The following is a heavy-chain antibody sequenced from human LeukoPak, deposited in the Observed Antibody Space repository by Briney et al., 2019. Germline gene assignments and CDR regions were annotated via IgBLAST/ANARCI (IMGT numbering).Heavy chain of an antibody. J-gene: IGHJ4*02. V-gene: IGHV3-30*02. CDR2: IRYDGSNK. Sequence: GGSLRLSCAASGFIFSNFGMHWVRQAPGKGLEWVPFIRYDGSNKYYGDSVKGRFTISRDNSKNTLYLQMNSLRADDTAVYYCAKDLRSGNDYWGQGTPVTVSS. CDR3: AKDLRSGNDY. CDR1: GFIFSNFG.